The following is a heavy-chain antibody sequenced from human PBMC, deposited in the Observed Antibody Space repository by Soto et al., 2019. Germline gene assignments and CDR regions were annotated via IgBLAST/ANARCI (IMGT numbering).Heavy chain of an antibody. CDR1: GGSISSYY. V-gene: IGHV4-59*01. CDR3: ANLAGTGTDY. D-gene: IGHD6-19*01. J-gene: IGHJ4*02. Sequence: SETLSLTCTVSGGSISSYYWSWIRQPPGKGLEWIGYIYYSGSTNYNPSLKSRVTISVDTSKNQFSLKLSSVTAADTAVYYCANLAGTGTDYWGQGTLVTVSS. CDR2: IYYSGST.